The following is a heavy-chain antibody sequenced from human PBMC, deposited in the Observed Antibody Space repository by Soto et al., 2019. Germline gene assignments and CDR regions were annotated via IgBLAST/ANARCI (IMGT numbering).Heavy chain of an antibody. V-gene: IGHV3-53*04. CDR2: IYSGGST. CDR1: GFTVSSNY. D-gene: IGHD2-2*01. Sequence: GGSLRLSCAASGFTVSSNYMSWVRQAPGKGLEWVSVIYSGGSTYYADSVKGRFTISRHNSKNTLYLQMNSLRAEDTAVYYCARSEPDYYYYYMDVWGKGTTVTVSS. J-gene: IGHJ6*03. CDR3: ARSEPDYYYYYMDV.